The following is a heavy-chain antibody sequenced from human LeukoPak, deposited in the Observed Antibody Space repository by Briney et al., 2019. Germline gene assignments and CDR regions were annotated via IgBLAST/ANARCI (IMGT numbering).Heavy chain of an antibody. CDR1: GFTFHNYA. V-gene: IGHV3-30*04. CDR3: ASSLWFGELRD. CDR2: VSYDGSYK. D-gene: IGHD3-10*01. Sequence: PGRSLRLSCAASGFTFHNYALHWVRQAPGKGLEWVAVVSYDGSYKDYADSVKGRFTISRDNAKNSLYLQMNSLRAEDTAVYYCASSLWFGELRDWGQGTLVTVSS. J-gene: IGHJ4*02.